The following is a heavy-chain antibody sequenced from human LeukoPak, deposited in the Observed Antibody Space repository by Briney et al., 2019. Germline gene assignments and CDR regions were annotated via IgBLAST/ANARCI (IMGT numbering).Heavy chain of an antibody. V-gene: IGHV4-61*01. CDR3: AREDYGDYVGY. D-gene: IGHD4-17*01. CDR1: GGSVSSGSYY. CDR2: IYYSGST. J-gene: IGHJ4*02. Sequence: SETLSLTCTVSGGSVSSGSYYWSWIRQPPGKGLEWIGYIYYSGSTNYNPSLKSRVTKTVDTSKNQFSLKLSSVTAADTAVYYCAREDYGDYVGYWGQGTLVTVSS.